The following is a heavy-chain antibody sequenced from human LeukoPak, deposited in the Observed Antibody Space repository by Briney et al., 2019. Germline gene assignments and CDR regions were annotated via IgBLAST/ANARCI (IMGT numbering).Heavy chain of an antibody. D-gene: IGHD3-10*01. CDR3: ARDYAYGSGSAYYFDY. CDR1: GYTFTSYY. Sequence: ASVKVSCKASGYTFTSYYMHWVRQAPGLGLEWMEIINSSGGSSSYAQKFQGRVTMTRDTSTSTVYMELSSLRSEDTAVYYCARDYAYGSGSAYYFDYWGQGTLVTVSS. J-gene: IGHJ4*02. CDR2: INSSGGSS. V-gene: IGHV1-46*01.